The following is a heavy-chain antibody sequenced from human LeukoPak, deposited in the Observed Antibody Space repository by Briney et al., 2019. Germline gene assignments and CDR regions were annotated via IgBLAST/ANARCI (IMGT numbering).Heavy chain of an antibody. J-gene: IGHJ1*01. V-gene: IGHV3-23*01. Sequence: GGSLSLSFAASGLTFSSYAMSWFGQAPGKGLGGVSAISGSGGSTYYADSVKGRFTISRDNSKNTLYLQMNSLRAEDTAVYYCAKTVVVAAPFQHWGQGTLVTVSS. D-gene: IGHD2-15*01. CDR2: ISGSGGST. CDR3: AKTVVVAAPFQH. CDR1: GLTFSSYA.